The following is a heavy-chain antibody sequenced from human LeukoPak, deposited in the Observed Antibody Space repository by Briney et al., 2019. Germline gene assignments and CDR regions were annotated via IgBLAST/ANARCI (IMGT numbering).Heavy chain of an antibody. D-gene: IGHD4-11*01. CDR3: AREYTVTTYPSYYFDY. J-gene: IGHJ4*02. CDR1: GGSISSYY. Sequence: PSETLSLTCTVSGGSISSYYWSWIRQPAGKGLEWIGRIYTSGSTNYNPSLKSRVTMSVDTSKNQFSLKLSSVTAADTAVYYCAREYTVTTYPSYYFDYWGQGTLVTVSS. V-gene: IGHV4-4*07. CDR2: IYTSGST.